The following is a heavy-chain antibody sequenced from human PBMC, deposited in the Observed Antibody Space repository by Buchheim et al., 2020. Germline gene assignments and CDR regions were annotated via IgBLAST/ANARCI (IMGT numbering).Heavy chain of an antibody. D-gene: IGHD2-2*01. Sequence: QVQLVQSGAEVKKPGSSVNVSCNASGGTFSSYAIRWVRQAPGQGLEWMGGIIPFFCTANYAQRFRGRVTITADRSTSTAYMQQSRLGSQDTAVYYCAVYTSPPLGGWFDPWGQGTL. CDR3: AVYTSPPLGGWFDP. V-gene: IGHV1-69*01. J-gene: IGHJ5*02. CDR2: IIPFFCTA. CDR1: GGTFSSYA.